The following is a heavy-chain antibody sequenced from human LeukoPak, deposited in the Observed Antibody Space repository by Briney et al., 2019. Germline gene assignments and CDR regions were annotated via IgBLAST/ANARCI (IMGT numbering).Heavy chain of an antibody. CDR2: IKEDGSAK. J-gene: IGHJ4*02. D-gene: IGHD6-13*01. CDR3: ATAVDAPAGPD. Sequence: GGSLRLSCEASGLSISNSWMAWVRQAPGKGLEWVANIKEDGSAKFYVESVKGRFTISRDNAKNSLSLQMNSLRVEDTAVYYCATAVDAPAGPDWGQGTLVTVSS. V-gene: IGHV3-7*01. CDR1: GLSISNSW.